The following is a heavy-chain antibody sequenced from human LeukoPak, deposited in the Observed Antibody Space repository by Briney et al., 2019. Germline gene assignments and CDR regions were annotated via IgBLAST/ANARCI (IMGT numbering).Heavy chain of an antibody. D-gene: IGHD3-3*01. V-gene: IGHV1-69*06. Sequence: GASVKVSCKASGYTFTSYDINWVRQAPGQGLEWMGGIIPIFGTTNYAQKFQGRVTITADKSTSTAYMEVSSLRSEDTAVYYCARSLLRFLEWSYRSYYYYYMDVWGKGTTVTVSS. CDR3: ARSLLRFLEWSYRSYYYYYMDV. CDR2: IIPIFGTT. CDR1: GYTFTSYD. J-gene: IGHJ6*03.